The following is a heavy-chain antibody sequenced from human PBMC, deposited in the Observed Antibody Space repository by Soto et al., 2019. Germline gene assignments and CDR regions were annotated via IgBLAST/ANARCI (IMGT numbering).Heavy chain of an antibody. V-gene: IGHV1-18*01. Sequence: QVQLLQSGAEVKKPGASVKVACKASGYTFTSYGISWVRQAPGQGLEWMGWISAYNGNTNHAQNLQGRVTVTTDTSTSTAYMELRSLRSDDTAVYYCAREAAAGTLDYWGQGTLVTVSS. D-gene: IGHD6-13*01. CDR3: AREAAAGTLDY. CDR1: GYTFTSYG. CDR2: ISAYNGNT. J-gene: IGHJ4*02.